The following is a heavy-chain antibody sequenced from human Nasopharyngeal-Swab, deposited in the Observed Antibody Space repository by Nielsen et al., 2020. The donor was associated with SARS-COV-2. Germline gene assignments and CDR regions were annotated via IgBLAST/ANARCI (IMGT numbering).Heavy chain of an antibody. Sequence: SLKISCAASGFTFDGYAMHWVRQAPGKGLEWVSGISWNSGSIGYADSVKGRFTISRDNAKNSLYLQMNSLRAEDTALYYCAKQPAADYGMDVWGQGTTVTVSS. J-gene: IGHJ6*02. CDR2: ISWNSGSI. CDR1: GFTFDGYA. V-gene: IGHV3-9*01. CDR3: AKQPAADYGMDV. D-gene: IGHD2-2*01.